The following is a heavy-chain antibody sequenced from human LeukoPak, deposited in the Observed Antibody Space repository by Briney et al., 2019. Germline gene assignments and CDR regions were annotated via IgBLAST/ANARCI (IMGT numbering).Heavy chain of an antibody. V-gene: IGHV4-59*01. CDR1: GDSIISYY. Sequence: PSETLSLTCSVSGDSIISYYWNWLRQSPGKGLEWIGNIHHFGRTDYNPSLRSRVTMFLDSSKNQFSLKLTSVTPTDTAVYYCARGLWTQPGLVPCNCWGQGILVTVSS. J-gene: IGHJ4*02. CDR2: IHHFGRT. CDR3: ARGLWTQPGLVPCNC. D-gene: IGHD5-18*01.